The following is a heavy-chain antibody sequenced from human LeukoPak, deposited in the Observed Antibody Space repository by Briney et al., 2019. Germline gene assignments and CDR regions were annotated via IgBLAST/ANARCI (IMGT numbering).Heavy chain of an antibody. CDR1: GFTFSSYA. Sequence: GGSLRLSCAASGFTFSSYAMHWVRQAPGKGLEWVAVISYDGSNKYYADSVKGRFTISRDNSQKTLYLQMNSLRTEDTAVYYCAKEEQLVRTPGFDYWGQGTLVTVSS. V-gene: IGHV3-30*04. CDR3: AKEEQLVRTPGFDY. CDR2: ISYDGSNK. J-gene: IGHJ4*02. D-gene: IGHD6-6*01.